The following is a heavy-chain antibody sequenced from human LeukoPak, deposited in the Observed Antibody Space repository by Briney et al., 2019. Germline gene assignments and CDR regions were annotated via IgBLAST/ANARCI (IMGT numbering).Heavy chain of an antibody. D-gene: IGHD2-2*01. CDR3: ARGYQLTEY. V-gene: IGHV3-11*05. Sequence: GGSLRLSCAASGFTFSDYYMSWIRQAPGKGLEWVSYINTGSSYTKYADSVRGRFTISRDNARSSLYLQMSSLRAEDTAVYYCARGYQLTEYWGQGTLVTVSS. J-gene: IGHJ4*02. CDR2: INTGSSYT. CDR1: GFTFSDYY.